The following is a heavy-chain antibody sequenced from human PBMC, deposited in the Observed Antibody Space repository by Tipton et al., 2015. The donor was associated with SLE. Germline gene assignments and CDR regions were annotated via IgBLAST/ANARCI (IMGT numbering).Heavy chain of an antibody. CDR3: ASDYSNSDYSYYYMDV. V-gene: IGHV4-59*01. CDR2: IYYSGST. CDR1: GGSISSYY. J-gene: IGHJ6*03. D-gene: IGHD4-11*01. Sequence: TLSLTCTVSGGSISSYYWNWFRQPPGKGLEWIGYIYYSGSTNYNPSLKSRVTISVDRSQNQFSLRLGSVPAADTAVYYCASDYSNSDYSYYYMDVWGKGTTVTVSS.